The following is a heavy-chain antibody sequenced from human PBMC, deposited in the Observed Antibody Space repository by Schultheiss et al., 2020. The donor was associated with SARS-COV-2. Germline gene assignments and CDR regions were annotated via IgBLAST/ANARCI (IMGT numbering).Heavy chain of an antibody. CDR3: ARDRWNVKGSGYYYGFDGMDV. J-gene: IGHJ6*02. CDR1: GFTFSSYG. Sequence: GESLKISCAASGFTFSSYGMHWVRQAPGKGLVWVSRINSDGSSTSYADSVKGRFTISRDNAKNTLYLQMNSLRAEDTAVYYCARDRWNVKGSGYYYGFDGMDVWGQGTTVTVSS. V-gene: IGHV3-74*01. CDR2: INSDGSST. D-gene: IGHD3-22*01.